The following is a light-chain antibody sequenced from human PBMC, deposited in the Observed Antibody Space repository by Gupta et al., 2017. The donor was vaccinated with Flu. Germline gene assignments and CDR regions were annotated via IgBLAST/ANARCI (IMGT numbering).Light chain of an antibody. Sequence: EIVMTQSPATLSVSPGERATLSCRASQSVSSNLAWYQQKPGQAPRLLSYGASTRATGIPARFSGSGSGKEFTLTISSLQSEDFAVYYCQQYNNWPRTFGQGTKVEIK. J-gene: IGKJ1*01. V-gene: IGKV3-15*01. CDR2: GAS. CDR1: QSVSSN. CDR3: QQYNNWPRT.